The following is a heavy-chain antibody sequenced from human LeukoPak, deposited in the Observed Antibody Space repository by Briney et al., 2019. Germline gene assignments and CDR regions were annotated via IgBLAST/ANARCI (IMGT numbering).Heavy chain of an antibody. J-gene: IGHJ5*02. CDR3: ARGAENWFDP. CDR2: IYYSGGP. Sequence: SSETLSLTCTVSGASISSSYWSWIRQPPGKGLEWIGYIYYSGGPNYNPSLKSRVTISVDTSKNQFSLKLNSVTAADTAVYYCARGAENWFDPWGQGTLVTVSS. V-gene: IGHV4-59*01. CDR1: GASISSSY.